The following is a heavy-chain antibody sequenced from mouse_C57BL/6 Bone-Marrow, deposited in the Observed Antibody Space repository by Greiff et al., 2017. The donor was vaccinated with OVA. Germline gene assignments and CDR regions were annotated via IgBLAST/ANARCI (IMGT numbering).Heavy chain of an antibody. J-gene: IGHJ2*01. Sequence: VQLQQSGPELVKPGASVKISCKASGYAFSSSWMNWVKQRPGKGLEWIGRIYPGDGDTNYNGKFKGKATLTADKSSSTAYMQLSSLTSEDSAVYFCARLGVFDYGYWGQGTTLTVSS. CDR3: ARLGVFDYGY. V-gene: IGHV1-82*01. CDR1: GYAFSSSW. D-gene: IGHD1-1*01. CDR2: IYPGDGDT.